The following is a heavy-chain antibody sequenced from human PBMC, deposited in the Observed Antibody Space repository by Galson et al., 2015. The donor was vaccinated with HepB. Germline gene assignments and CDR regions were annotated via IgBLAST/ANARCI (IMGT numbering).Heavy chain of an antibody. J-gene: IGHJ4*02. CDR1: GFTFSSYA. CDR2: ISGSGGST. D-gene: IGHD6-13*01. V-gene: IGHV3-23*01. Sequence: SLRLSCAASGFTFSSYAMSWVRQAPGKGLEWVSAISGSGGSTYYADSVKGRFTISRDNSKNTLYLQMNSLRAEDTAVYYCAKGRRLRNSSSWYCPFDYWGQGTLVTVSS. CDR3: AKGRRLRNSSSWYCPFDY.